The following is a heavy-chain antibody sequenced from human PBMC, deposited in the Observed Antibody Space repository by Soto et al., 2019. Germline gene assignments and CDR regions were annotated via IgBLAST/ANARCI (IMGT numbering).Heavy chain of an antibody. CDR3: ARIPVDTSMIYWFDP. D-gene: IGHD5-18*01. Sequence: SVTLPHTCTVAGVNGTNGNYYWSWIKTTPGKGLEWIGYIYYSGNTNYSPSLKSRVTISLDTSNNQFSLKLSSVTAADTAVYYCARIPVDTSMIYWFDPCGQGTLVTGSS. V-gene: IGHV4-61*01. CDR2: IYYSGNT. J-gene: IGHJ5*01. CDR1: GVNGTNGNYY.